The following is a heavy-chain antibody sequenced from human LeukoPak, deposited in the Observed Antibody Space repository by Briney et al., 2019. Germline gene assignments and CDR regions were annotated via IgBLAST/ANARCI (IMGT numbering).Heavy chain of an antibody. V-gene: IGHV4-39*07. D-gene: IGHD5-18*01. J-gene: IGHJ6*02. Sequence: SETLSLTCTVSGGSIRSSYYYWGWIRQPPGKGLEWTGEINHSGSTNYNPSLKSRVTISVDTSKNQFSLKLSSVTAADTAVYYCATRRHRYSYGYWRSYYGMDVWGQGTTVTVSS. CDR1: GGSIRSSYYY. CDR3: ATRRHRYSYGYWRSYYGMDV. CDR2: INHSGST.